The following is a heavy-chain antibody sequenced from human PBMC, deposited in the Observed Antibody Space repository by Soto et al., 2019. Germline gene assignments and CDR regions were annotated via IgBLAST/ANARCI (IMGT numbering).Heavy chain of an antibody. Sequence: GASLKISCKDSGYSSTSHWIGWVRQMPGKGLEWTGIIYPGDSNTRYSPSFQGLVTISADKSISTAYLQWSSLEASDTAMYYCARSDVGDLESCFDDWGKGDLDTVS. V-gene: IGHV5-51*01. CDR1: GYSSTSHW. D-gene: IGHD4-17*01. CDR3: ARSDVGDLESCFDD. J-gene: IGHJ4*02. CDR2: IYPGDSNT.